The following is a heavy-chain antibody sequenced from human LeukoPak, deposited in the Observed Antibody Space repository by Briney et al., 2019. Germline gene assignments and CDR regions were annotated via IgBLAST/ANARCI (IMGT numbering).Heavy chain of an antibody. J-gene: IGHJ5*02. CDR2: IYHSGST. D-gene: IGHD4-17*01. CDR3: AGDDYGDNNWFDP. CDR1: GYSISSGYY. Sequence: SETLSLTCAVSGYSISSGYYWGWIRQPPGKGLEWIGTIYHSGSTYYNPSLKTRDPLSVHTSKNQFAVKLSSVTAADAAVYYWAGDDYGDNNWFDPWGQGTLVTVSS. V-gene: IGHV4-38-2*02.